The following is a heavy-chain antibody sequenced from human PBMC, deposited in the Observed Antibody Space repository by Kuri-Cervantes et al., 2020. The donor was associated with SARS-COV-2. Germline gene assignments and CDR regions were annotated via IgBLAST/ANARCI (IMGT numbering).Heavy chain of an antibody. J-gene: IGHJ4*02. CDR3: ARVPIAAPEY. V-gene: IGHV4-38-2*01. CDR2: IYHSGST. D-gene: IGHD6-13*01. Sequence: SQTLSLTCAASGFTFSSYAMSWVRQAPGKGLEWIGSIYHSGSTYYNPSLKSRVTISVDTSKNQFSLKLSSVTAADTAVYYCARVPIAAPEYWGQGTLVTVSS. CDR1: GFTFSSYA.